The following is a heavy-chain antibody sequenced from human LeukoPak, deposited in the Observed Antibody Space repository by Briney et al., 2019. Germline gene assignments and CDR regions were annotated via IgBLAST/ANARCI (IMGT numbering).Heavy chain of an antibody. CDR3: ARGLFTGGTYFGY. V-gene: IGHV3-30-3*01. CDR2: ISYAGTYI. J-gene: IGHJ4*02. Sequence: GGSLRLSCVASGFTFSSHAMHWVRQSPGKGLEWVADISYAGTYIYYADSVKGRFSISRDNSKNTLYLEMNSLRLDDTALHYCARGLFTGGTYFGYWGQGTLVTVSS. CDR1: GFTFSSHA. D-gene: IGHD2-8*02.